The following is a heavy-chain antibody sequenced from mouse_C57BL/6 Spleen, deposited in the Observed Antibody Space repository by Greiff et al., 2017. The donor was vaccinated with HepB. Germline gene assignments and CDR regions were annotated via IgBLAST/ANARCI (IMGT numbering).Heavy chain of an antibody. J-gene: IGHJ1*03. D-gene: IGHD2-3*01. V-gene: IGHV5-17*01. Sequence: VQLKESGGGLVKPGGSLKLSCAASGFTFSDYGMHWVRQAPEKGLEWVAYISSGSSTIYYADTVKGRFTISRDNAKNTLFLQMTSLRSEDTAMYYCARRDDGYWYFDVWGTGTTVTVSS. CDR1: GFTFSDYG. CDR3: ARRDDGYWYFDV. CDR2: ISSGSSTI.